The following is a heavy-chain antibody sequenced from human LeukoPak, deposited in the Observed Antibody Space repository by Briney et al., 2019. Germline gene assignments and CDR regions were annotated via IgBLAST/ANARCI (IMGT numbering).Heavy chain of an antibody. CDR1: GYTFTDHY. J-gene: IGHJ5*02. CDR2: ITPNTGGT. V-gene: IGHV1-2*02. D-gene: IGHD5-18*01. CDR3: ASGGYKLNH. Sequence: ASVKVSCKAPGYTFTDHYIHWVRQAPGQGLEWMGWITPNTGGTNYAQKFQGRVTMTTDTSSSTAYMDLSRLTSDDTAMFYCASGGYKLNHWGQGTLVTVSS.